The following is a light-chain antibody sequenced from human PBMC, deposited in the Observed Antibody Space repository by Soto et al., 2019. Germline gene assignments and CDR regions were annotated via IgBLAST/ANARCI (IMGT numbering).Light chain of an antibody. Sequence: EIVLTQSPGTLSLSPGERATLSCRTSQSLSSSYLAWYQQKPGQAPRLLIYSASSRATGIPDRFSGSGSGTAFTLTINRLEPDDFAGYYCKQYDTSVYTFGQGTRLEIK. CDR2: SAS. J-gene: IGKJ2*01. V-gene: IGKV3-20*01. CDR1: QSLSSSY. CDR3: KQYDTSVYT.